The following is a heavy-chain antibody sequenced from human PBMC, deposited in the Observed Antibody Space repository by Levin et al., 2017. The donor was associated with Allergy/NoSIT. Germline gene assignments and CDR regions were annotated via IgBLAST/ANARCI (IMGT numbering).Heavy chain of an antibody. D-gene: IGHD4/OR15-4a*01. Sequence: PSQTLSLTCNVSGDSISSGAYFWSWIRQPPGKGLEWIGYIYSSGNSYYNPSRKSRVSISVDTSKTQFFLNLSSVTAADTAVYYCAREKHYGGAGYQSFFDYWGQGTLVTVSS. CDR1: GDSISSGAYF. J-gene: IGHJ4*02. CDR3: AREKHYGGAGYQSFFDY. CDR2: IYSSGNS. V-gene: IGHV4-30-4*01.